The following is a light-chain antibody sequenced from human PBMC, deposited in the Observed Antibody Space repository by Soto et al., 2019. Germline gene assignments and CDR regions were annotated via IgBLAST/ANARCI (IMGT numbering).Light chain of an antibody. V-gene: IGKV3-11*01. Sequence: EIVLTQSPATLSLSPGERATLSYRASQSVRSYLAWYQQKPGQAPRLLIYDASNRATGIPARFSGSGSGTDFTLTISSLEPEDFAVYYCHQRSNWPLTFGGGTKVDIK. CDR2: DAS. CDR3: HQRSNWPLT. CDR1: QSVRSY. J-gene: IGKJ4*01.